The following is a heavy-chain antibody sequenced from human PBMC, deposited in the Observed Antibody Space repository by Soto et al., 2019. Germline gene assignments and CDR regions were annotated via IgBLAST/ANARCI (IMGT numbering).Heavy chain of an antibody. Sequence: QVQLVQSWAEVKKPGSSVKVSGKASGGTFSSYAISWVRQAPGQGLEWMVGIIPISDTTNYEQKVQGRVTITSDESTSTAYMELSSLRYEDTAVYYCARSQGSSTSLEIYYYYYYGMDVWGQGTTVTVSS. CDR2: IIPISDTT. J-gene: IGHJ6*02. V-gene: IGHV1-69*01. CDR3: ARSQGSSTSLEIYYYYYYGMDV. CDR1: GGTFSSYA. D-gene: IGHD2-2*01.